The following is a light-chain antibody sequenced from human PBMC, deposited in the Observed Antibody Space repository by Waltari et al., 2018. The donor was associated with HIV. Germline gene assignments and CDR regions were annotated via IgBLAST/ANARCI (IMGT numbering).Light chain of an antibody. Sequence: QSVLTQPPSASGTPGQRVTISCSGSSSNIGSNTVNWYQQLPGTVPKLLIYSNSRRPSGVHDRCSCSKSGTSASLAIGGLQSEDEADYYCAAWDDSLNGAYVFGTGTKVTVL. CDR2: SNS. CDR1: SSNIGSNT. J-gene: IGLJ1*01. CDR3: AAWDDSLNGAYV. V-gene: IGLV1-44*01.